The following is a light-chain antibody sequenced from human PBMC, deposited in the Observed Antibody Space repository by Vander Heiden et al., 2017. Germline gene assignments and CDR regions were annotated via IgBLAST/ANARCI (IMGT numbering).Light chain of an antibody. CDR1: QTVSSSS. J-gene: IGKJ1*01. CDR2: ATS. Sequence: ERALTQSPGTLSLSPGERATLTCRASQTVSSSSLAWYQQKPGQAPRLLIYATSSRATGIPDRFSGSGSGTDFTLTVSRLEPEDFAVYYCQQYGSLWTFGQGTKVEIK. V-gene: IGKV3-20*01. CDR3: QQYGSLWT.